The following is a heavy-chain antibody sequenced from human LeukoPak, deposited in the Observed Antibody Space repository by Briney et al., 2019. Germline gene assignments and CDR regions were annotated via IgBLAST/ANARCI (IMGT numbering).Heavy chain of an antibody. CDR2: IIPIFGTA. Sequence: SVKVSCTASGGTFSSYAISWVRQAPGQGLEWMGGIIPIFGTANYAQKFQGRVTITADESTSTAYMELSSLRSEDTAVYYCARGARSSSWRDYYYYYGMDVWGQGTTVTVSS. V-gene: IGHV1-69*13. CDR3: ARGARSSSWRDYYYYYGMDV. J-gene: IGHJ6*02. D-gene: IGHD6-13*01. CDR1: GGTFSSYA.